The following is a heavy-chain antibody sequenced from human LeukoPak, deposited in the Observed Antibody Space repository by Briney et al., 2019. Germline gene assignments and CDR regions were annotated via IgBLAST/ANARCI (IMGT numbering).Heavy chain of an antibody. V-gene: IGHV2-26*01. CDR2: IFSNDET. CDR1: GFSLSNARMG. CDR3: ARIIHYSGSYYFDY. J-gene: IGHJ4*02. D-gene: IGHD1-26*01. Sequence: ESGPTLVNPTETLTLTCTVSGFSLSNARMGVSWIRQPPGKALEWLAHIFSNDETSYSTSLKSRLTISKDTSKSQVVLTMTNMDPVDAATYYCARIIHYSGSYYFDYWGQGTLVTVSS.